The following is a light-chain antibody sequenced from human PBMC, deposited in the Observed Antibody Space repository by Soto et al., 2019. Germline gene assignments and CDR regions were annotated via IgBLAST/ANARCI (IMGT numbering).Light chain of an antibody. Sequence: EIVMTQSPATLSVSPGERATLSCRASQSVSSNLDWYQQQPGQAPRPLIYRASTRATGIPARFSGSGSGTEFTLTISSLQSEDFAVYYCQQYNNWPWTFGQGTKVEI. CDR1: QSVSSN. V-gene: IGKV3D-15*01. CDR2: RAS. CDR3: QQYNNWPWT. J-gene: IGKJ1*01.